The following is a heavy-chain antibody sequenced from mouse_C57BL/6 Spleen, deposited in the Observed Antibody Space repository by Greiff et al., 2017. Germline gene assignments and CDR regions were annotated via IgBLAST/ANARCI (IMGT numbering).Heavy chain of an antibody. Sequence: EVMLVESGGGLVKPGGSLKLSCAASGFTFSSYAMSWVRQTPEKRLEWVATISDGGSYTYYPDNVKGRFTISRDNAKNNLYLQMSHLKSEDTAMYYCARDEDYDVHFDVWGTGTTVTVSS. CDR1: GFTFSSYA. J-gene: IGHJ1*03. CDR3: ARDEDYDVHFDV. CDR2: ISDGGSYT. V-gene: IGHV5-4*01. D-gene: IGHD2-4*01.